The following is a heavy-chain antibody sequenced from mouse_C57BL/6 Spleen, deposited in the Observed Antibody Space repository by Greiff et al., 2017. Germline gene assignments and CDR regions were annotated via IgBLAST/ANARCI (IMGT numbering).Heavy chain of an antibody. J-gene: IGHJ1*03. CDR1: GFTFSSYA. Sequence: EVQLVESGGGLVKPGGSLKLSCAASGFTFSSYAMSWVRQTPGKRLEWVATISGGGSYTYSPDNVKGRFTISRDNAKNNLYLQMSHLTSEDPAIYYCARDADYDGAWDFDVWGTGTTVTVAS. CDR2: ISGGGSYT. V-gene: IGHV5-4*01. D-gene: IGHD2-4*01. CDR3: ARDADYDGAWDFDV.